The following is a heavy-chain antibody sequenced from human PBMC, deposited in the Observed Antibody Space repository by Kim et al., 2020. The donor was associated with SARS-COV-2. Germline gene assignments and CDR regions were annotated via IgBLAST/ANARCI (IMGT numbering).Heavy chain of an antibody. J-gene: IGHJ4*02. CDR3: AKVKDYGEYYFDS. V-gene: IGHV3-23*01. D-gene: IGHD4-17*01. Sequence: FADSVKARFTISRDNSKSTLYLQMDSLRAEDTALYYCAKVKDYGEYYFDSWGQGTLVTVSS.